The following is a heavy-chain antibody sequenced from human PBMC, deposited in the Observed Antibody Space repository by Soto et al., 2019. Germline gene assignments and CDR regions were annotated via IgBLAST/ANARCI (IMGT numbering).Heavy chain of an antibody. CDR3: ARDLRAYYCGMDV. CDR2: INLNSGDT. Sequence: QVQLVESGAEVKKPGASVKVSCKASGYTFTGYYMHWVRQAPGQGLEWMGWINLNSGDTNYAQKFQGWVTMTRDTSISTAVMELSRLRSDDTAVYYCARDLRAYYCGMDVWGQGTTFTVSS. V-gene: IGHV1-2*04. CDR1: GYTFTGYY. J-gene: IGHJ6*02. D-gene: IGHD3-9*01.